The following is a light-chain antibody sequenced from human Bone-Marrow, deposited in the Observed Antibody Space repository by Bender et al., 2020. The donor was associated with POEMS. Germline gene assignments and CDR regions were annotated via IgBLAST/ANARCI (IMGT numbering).Light chain of an antibody. Sequence: QSALTQPPSASGSPGQSVTISCTGTSSDVGGYDFVSWYQQHPGRAPKLMIYEVNKRPSGVPDRFSGSKSGDTASLTVSGLQAEDEADYYCCSYFFSLVIFGGGTKVTVL. V-gene: IGLV2-8*01. CDR2: EVN. CDR3: CSYFFSLVI. CDR1: SSDVGGYDF. J-gene: IGLJ2*01.